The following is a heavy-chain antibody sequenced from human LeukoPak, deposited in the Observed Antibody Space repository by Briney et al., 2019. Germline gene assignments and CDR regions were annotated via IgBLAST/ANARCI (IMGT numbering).Heavy chain of an antibody. J-gene: IGHJ4*02. CDR1: GYTFTSYY. D-gene: IGHD6-19*01. CDR3: ASDEIAVAGFDY. CDR2: INPSGGST. Sequence: ASVKVSCKASGYTFTSYYMHWVRQAPGQGLEWMGIINPSGGSTSYAQKFQGGVTMTRDTSTSTVYMELSSLRSEDTAVYYCASDEIAVAGFDYWGQGTLVTVSS. V-gene: IGHV1-46*01.